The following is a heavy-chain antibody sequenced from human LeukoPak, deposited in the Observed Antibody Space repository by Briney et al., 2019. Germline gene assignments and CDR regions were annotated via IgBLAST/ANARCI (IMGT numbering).Heavy chain of an antibody. CDR2: VSYSGRT. Sequence: SETLSLTCTVSGASISNYYWSWIRQPPGKGLECIGYVSYSGRTNHNLSLKSRVTISADTSKNQFSLKLTSVTAADTAVYYCARHERGAENLDYWGQGTLVTVSS. J-gene: IGHJ4*02. V-gene: IGHV4-59*08. D-gene: IGHD1-1*01. CDR1: GASISNYY. CDR3: ARHERGAENLDY.